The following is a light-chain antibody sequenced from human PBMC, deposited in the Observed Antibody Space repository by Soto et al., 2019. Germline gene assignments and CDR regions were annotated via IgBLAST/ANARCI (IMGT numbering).Light chain of an antibody. J-gene: IGKJ2*01. CDR2: DAD. CDR1: QSVTSN. Sequence: DIVMTQSPPTLSVSPGDSATLSCRASQSVTSNLAWHQQKPGQPPRLLIYDADTRATGVPARFSGSGSGTEFALTISSLQSEDSAVYFCKQYHDWYAFGQGTKLEI. V-gene: IGKV3-15*01. CDR3: KQYHDWYA.